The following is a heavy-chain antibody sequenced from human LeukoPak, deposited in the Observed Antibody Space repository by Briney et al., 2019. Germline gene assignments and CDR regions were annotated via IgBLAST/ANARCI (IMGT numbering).Heavy chain of an antibody. Sequence: GGSLRLSCAASGFTFSSYGMHWVRQAPGKGLEWVAFIRYDGSNKYYADSVKGRFTISRDNSKNTLYLQMNSLKTEDTAMYFCTTIAYCSSTSCYTFDYWGQGTLVTVSS. V-gene: IGHV3-30*02. CDR1: GFTFSSYG. J-gene: IGHJ4*02. CDR3: TTIAYCSSTSCYTFDY. CDR2: IRYDGSNK. D-gene: IGHD2-2*02.